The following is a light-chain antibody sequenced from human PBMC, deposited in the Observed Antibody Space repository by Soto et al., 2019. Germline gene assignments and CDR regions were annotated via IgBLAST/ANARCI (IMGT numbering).Light chain of an antibody. CDR3: QQYGSPSGT. J-gene: IGKJ1*01. CDR2: VVS. Sequence: EIVLKQSPGTMSLSPGERATLSCRASQSVSSSYLAWYQQKPGQAPRLLIYVVSSRATGIADRFSGSGSGTDFTLTISRLEPEDFAVYYCQQYGSPSGTFGQGTKVEIK. CDR1: QSVSSSY. V-gene: IGKV3-20*01.